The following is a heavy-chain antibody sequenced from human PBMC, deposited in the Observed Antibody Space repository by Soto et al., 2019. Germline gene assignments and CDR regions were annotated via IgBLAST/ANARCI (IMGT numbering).Heavy chain of an antibody. CDR1: GGAISSYY. J-gene: IGHJ4*02. D-gene: IGHD4-17*01. CDR2: IYYSGST. V-gene: IGHV4-59*01. Sequence: SETLSLTCTVSGGAISSYYWSWIRQPPGKGLEWIGYIYYSGSTNYNPSLKSRVTMSLDTSKNQFSLKLSSVTPADTAVYYCARRYGPSFDYWGQGTLVTVSS. CDR3: ARRYGPSFDY.